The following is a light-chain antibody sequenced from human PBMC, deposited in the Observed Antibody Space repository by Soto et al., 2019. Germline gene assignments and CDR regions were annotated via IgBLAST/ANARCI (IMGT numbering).Light chain of an antibody. V-gene: IGKV1D-16*01. CDR2: ATS. CDR1: QGISSW. J-gene: IGKJ4*01. Sequence: DIQMTQSPSSLSASVGDRVTITCRASQGISSWLAWYQQKPEKAPKPLIYATSSLQTGVPSRFSGSGSGTDFPLTISSLQPEDFATYYYQQYNSYPLTFGGGTKVEIK. CDR3: QQYNSYPLT.